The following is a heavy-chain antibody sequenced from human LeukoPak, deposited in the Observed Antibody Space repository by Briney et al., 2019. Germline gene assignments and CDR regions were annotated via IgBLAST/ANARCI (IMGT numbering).Heavy chain of an antibody. V-gene: IGHV4-39*01. J-gene: IGHJ4*02. Sequence: SETLSLTCTVSGGSISSSSYYWGWIRQPPGKGLEWIVSIYYSGSTYYNPSLKSRFTISVDTSKNQFSLKLSSVTAADPAVYYCGRELVDILVVVGAMTQPYYFDYWGKGTLVTVSS. CDR1: GGSISSSSYY. CDR3: GRELVDILVVVGAMTQPYYFDY. D-gene: IGHD2-15*01. CDR2: IYYSGST.